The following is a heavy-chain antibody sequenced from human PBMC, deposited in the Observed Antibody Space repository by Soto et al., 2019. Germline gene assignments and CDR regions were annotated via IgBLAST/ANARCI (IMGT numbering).Heavy chain of an antibody. Sequence: QVQLVESGGGVVQPGRSLRLSCAASGFPFTTYGMHWVREGPGKGLEWVAVISYDGTNKYYADSVKGRFTISRDNSKNTLYLQMNSLRPEDTALYYCVGGQYYSDYRGQRTLVTASS. V-gene: IGHV3-30*03. D-gene: IGHD3-10*01. CDR2: ISYDGTNK. CDR3: VGGQYYSDY. CDR1: GFPFTTYG. J-gene: IGHJ4*02.